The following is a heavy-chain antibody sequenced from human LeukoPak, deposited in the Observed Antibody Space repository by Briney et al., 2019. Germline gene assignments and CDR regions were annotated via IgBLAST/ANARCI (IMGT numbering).Heavy chain of an antibody. V-gene: IGHV4-59*01. D-gene: IGHD3-10*01. CDR3: ARVSGYYGSGSYYNGLYYYMDV. J-gene: IGHJ6*03. Sequence: SETLSLTCTVSGGSISSYYWSWIRQPPGKGLEWIGYIYYSGSTNYNPSLKSRVTISVDTSKNQFSLKLSSVTAADTAVYYCARVSGYYGSGSYYNGLYYYMDVWGKGTTVTISS. CDR1: GGSISSYY. CDR2: IYYSGST.